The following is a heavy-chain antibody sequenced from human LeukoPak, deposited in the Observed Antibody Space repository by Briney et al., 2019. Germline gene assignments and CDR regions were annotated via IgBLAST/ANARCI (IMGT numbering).Heavy chain of an antibody. Sequence: SETLSLTCNVSGGSISSYYWSWIRQPPGKGLEWIGYIYYSGSTNYNPSLKSRVTISVDTSKNQFSLKLSSVTAADTAVYYCARGSSYWYFDLWGRGTLVTVSS. V-gene: IGHV4-59*01. J-gene: IGHJ2*01. D-gene: IGHD3-10*01. CDR1: GGSISSYY. CDR3: ARGSSYWYFDL. CDR2: IYYSGST.